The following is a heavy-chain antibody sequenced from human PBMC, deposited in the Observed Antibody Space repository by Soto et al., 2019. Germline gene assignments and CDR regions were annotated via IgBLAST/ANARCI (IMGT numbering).Heavy chain of an antibody. CDR3: ARELYSCGGACPYYMDY. V-gene: IGHV1-46*01. D-gene: IGHD2-21*02. J-gene: IGHJ4*02. CDR2: ISLYHHST. CDR1: GCPFTDYF. Sequence: QAQLVQSGAEVKKPGASVRVSCKTSGCPFTDYFIHWVRQAPGQGLEWMGIISLYHHSTSYAQKFQGRLTVTADTSTTTVYMDLSSLTSEDSAVYWCARELYSCGGACPYYMDYWGQGTLVTVSS.